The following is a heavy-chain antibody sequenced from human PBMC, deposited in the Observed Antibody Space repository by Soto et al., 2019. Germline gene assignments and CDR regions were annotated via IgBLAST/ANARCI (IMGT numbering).Heavy chain of an antibody. J-gene: IGHJ6*02. CDR2: ISWNSGSI. D-gene: IGHD3-10*01. CDR3: ASTALWRYYGMDV. V-gene: IGHV3-9*01. CDR1: GFTFDDYA. Sequence: GGSLRLSCAASGFTFDDYAMHWVRQAPGKGLEWVSGISWNSGSIGYADSVKGRFTISRDNAKNSLYLQMNSLRAEDTALYYCASTALWRYYGMDVWGQGTTVTVSS.